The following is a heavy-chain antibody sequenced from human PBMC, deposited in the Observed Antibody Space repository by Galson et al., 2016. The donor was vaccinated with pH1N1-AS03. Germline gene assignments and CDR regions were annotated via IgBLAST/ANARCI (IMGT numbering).Heavy chain of an antibody. J-gene: IGHJ3*01. V-gene: IGHV4-59*12. CDR3: AKNLATNYYDGRDYSDAFDV. Sequence: SETLSLTCSVSGDSLDTFSWTWIRQPPGKGLEWIGFTFYGGSTHYNPSLKSRITISVDTSKNLFSLQLKSVTAADTAVYYCAKNLATNYYDGRDYSDAFDVWGPGTTVTVSS. CDR1: GDSLDTFS. CDR2: TFYGGST. D-gene: IGHD3-22*01.